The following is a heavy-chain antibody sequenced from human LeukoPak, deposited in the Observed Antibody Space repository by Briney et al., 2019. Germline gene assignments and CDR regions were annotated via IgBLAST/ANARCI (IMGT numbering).Heavy chain of an antibody. J-gene: IGHJ4*02. CDR2: INRSGST. Sequence: PSETLSLTCAVSVGSFSSYHWSWIRQPPGKGLEWIGEINRSGSTHYNPSLKSRATISVDASKNHFSLELSSVTAADTAVYFCARSGETTIAYLDWGQGTLVTVSS. CDR3: ARSGETTIAYLD. V-gene: IGHV4-34*01. D-gene: IGHD1/OR15-1a*01. CDR1: VGSFSSYH.